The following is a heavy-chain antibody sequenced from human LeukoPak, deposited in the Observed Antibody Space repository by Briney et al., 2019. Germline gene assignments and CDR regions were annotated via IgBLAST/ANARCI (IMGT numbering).Heavy chain of an antibody. D-gene: IGHD3-9*01. CDR2: INHSGST. Sequence: SETLSLTCAVYGGSFSGYYWSWIRQPPGEGLEWIGEINHSGSTNYNPSLKSRVTISVDTSKNQFSLKLSSVTAADTAVYYCARGRRYFDWLSKRNYYYYMDVWGKGTTVTVSS. CDR3: ARGRRYFDWLSKRNYYYYMDV. CDR1: GGSFSGYY. V-gene: IGHV4-34*01. J-gene: IGHJ6*03.